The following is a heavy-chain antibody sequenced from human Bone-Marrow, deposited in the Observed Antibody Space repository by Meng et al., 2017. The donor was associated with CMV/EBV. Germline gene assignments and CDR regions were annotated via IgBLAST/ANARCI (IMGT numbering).Heavy chain of an antibody. Sequence: GESLKISCAASGFTFSGYAMHWVRQAPGKGLEWVAVISYDGISKYYADSVKGRFTISRDNSKNTLYLQMNSLRAEDTAVYYCARDVGVIVVVPAAISWFDPWGQRTLVTVSS. V-gene: IGHV3-30*04. CDR3: ARDVGVIVVVPAAISWFDP. D-gene: IGHD2-2*01. CDR1: GFTFSGYA. J-gene: IGHJ5*02. CDR2: ISYDGISK.